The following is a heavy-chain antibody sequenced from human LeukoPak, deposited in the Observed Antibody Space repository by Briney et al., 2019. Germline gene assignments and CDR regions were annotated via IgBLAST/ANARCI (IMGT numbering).Heavy chain of an antibody. CDR1: GYLFISFG. Sequence: ASVKVSCKTSGYLFISFGIAWLRQAPGQGLEWLGWSSPYNGKTEYSQKLQDRVTMTTDPSTSTAYMEMRSLRSDDTAVYYCARAPKKFKGRYSYFDYGARGPLVTVSS. J-gene: IGHJ4*02. D-gene: IGHD5-18*01. V-gene: IGHV1-18*01. CDR2: SSPYNGKT. CDR3: ARAPKKFKGRYSYFDY.